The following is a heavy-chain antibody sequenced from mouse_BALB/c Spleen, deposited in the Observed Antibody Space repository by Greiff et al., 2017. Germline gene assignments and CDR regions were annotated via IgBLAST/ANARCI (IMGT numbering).Heavy chain of an antibody. J-gene: IGHJ2*01. CDR1: GYSITSDYA. Sequence: EVKVEESGPGLVKPSQSLSLTCTVTGYSITSDYAWNWIRQFPGNKLEWMGYISYSGSTSYNPSLKSRISITRDTSKNQFFLQLNSVTTEDTATYYCARGPGMGPYYFDYWGQGTTLTVSS. CDR2: ISYSGST. V-gene: IGHV3-2*02. CDR3: ARGPGMGPYYFDY.